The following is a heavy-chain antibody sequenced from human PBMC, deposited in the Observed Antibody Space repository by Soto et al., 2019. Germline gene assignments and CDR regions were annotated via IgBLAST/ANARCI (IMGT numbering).Heavy chain of an antibody. D-gene: IGHD3-10*01. Sequence: QLQLQESGPGLVKPSETLSLTCTVSGGSISSSSYYWGWIRQPPGKGLEWIGSIYYSGSTYYNPSLKSRVTISVDTSKNQFSLKLSSVTAADTAVYYCARGGYYGSWSYFDYWGQGTLVTVSS. CDR1: GGSISSSSYY. V-gene: IGHV4-39*01. CDR2: IYYSGST. CDR3: ARGGYYGSWSYFDY. J-gene: IGHJ4*02.